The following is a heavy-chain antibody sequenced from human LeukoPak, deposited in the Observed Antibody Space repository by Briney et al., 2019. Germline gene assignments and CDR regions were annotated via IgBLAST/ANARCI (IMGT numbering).Heavy chain of an antibody. CDR2: IRYDGSNK. J-gene: IGHJ1*01. CDR3: AKVRHITMIVVVINTY. V-gene: IGHV3-30*02. CDR1: GFTFSSYG. Sequence: GGSLRLSCAASGFTFSSYGMHWVRQAPGKGLEWVAFIRYDGSNKYYADSVKGRFTISRDNSKNTLYLQTHSLRAEDTAVYYCAKVRHITMIVVVINTYWGQGTLVTVSS. D-gene: IGHD3-22*01.